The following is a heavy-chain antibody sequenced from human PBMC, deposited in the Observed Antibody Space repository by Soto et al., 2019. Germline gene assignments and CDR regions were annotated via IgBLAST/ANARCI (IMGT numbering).Heavy chain of an antibody. V-gene: IGHV5-10-1*01. CDR3: ATSIPSDY. CDR1: GYSLTSDW. J-gene: IGHJ4*02. CDR2: IDPSDSYT. Sequence: VESLKISGNGSGYSLTSDWISWVRQMPGKGLEWMGRIDPSDSYTNYSPSFQGHVTISADKSISTAYLQWSSLKASDTAMYYCATSIPSDYWGQGTLVTVSS. D-gene: IGHD2-2*01.